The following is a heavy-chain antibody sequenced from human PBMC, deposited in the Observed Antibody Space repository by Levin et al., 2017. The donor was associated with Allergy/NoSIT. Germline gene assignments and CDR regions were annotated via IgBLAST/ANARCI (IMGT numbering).Heavy chain of an antibody. J-gene: IGHJ4*02. CDR3: ARGGAGGAGNYPQYF. D-gene: IGHD3-10*01. Sequence: SETLSLTCTVSGGSIGSFYWSWIRQPPGKGLEWIGYIFYSGTTEYNPSLQGRVTMSIDTSKNQFSLRLSSVTAADTAVYYCARGGAGGAGNYPQYFWGQGTLVTVSS. V-gene: IGHV4-59*01. CDR2: IFYSGTT. CDR1: GGSIGSFY.